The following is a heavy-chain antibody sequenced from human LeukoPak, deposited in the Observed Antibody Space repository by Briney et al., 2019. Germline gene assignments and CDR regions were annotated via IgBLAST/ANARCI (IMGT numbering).Heavy chain of an antibody. J-gene: IGHJ4*02. Sequence: GGSLRLSCAASGFTFTNYAMHWVRQAPGKGLEWVAVISYDETNKYYEDSVKGRFTISRDSSKNTLYLQMSSLRDEDTAVYYCARDVDYDFYFDYWGQGTLVTVSS. CDR1: GFTFTNYA. CDR2: ISYDETNK. D-gene: IGHD3-3*01. V-gene: IGHV3-30*04. CDR3: ARDVDYDFYFDY.